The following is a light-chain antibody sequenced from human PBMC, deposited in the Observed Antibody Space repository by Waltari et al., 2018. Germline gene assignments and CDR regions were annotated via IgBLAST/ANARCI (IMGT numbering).Light chain of an antibody. CDR3: QQSYTAPT. Sequence: DIQMTQSPSSLSASVGDRVTITCRASQSIRNYLHWYQQKPGKAPRRLIYTASNLQSGVPSRFSGSGSGTDFTLTVSSLQPDDFATYDCQQSYTAPTFGGGTKVEIK. J-gene: IGKJ4*01. CDR2: TAS. CDR1: QSIRNY. V-gene: IGKV1-39*01.